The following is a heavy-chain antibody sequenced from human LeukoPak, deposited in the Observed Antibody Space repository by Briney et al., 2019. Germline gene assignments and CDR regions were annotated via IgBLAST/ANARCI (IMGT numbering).Heavy chain of an antibody. D-gene: IGHD2-2*01. J-gene: IGHJ5*02. CDR1: GYTFTSYD. V-gene: IGHV1-8*03. CDR2: MNPNSGNT. CDR3: ARGLAVVVPAAIHWFDP. Sequence: ASVKVSCKASGYTFTSYDINWVRQATGQGLEWMGWMNPNSGNTGYAQKFQGRVTITRNTSISTAYMELSSLRSEDTAVYYCARGLAVVVPAAIHWFDPWGRGTLVTVSS.